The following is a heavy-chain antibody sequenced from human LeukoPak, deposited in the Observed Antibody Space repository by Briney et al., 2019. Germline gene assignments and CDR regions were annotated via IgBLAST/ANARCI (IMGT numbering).Heavy chain of an antibody. V-gene: IGHV3-23*01. Sequence: GGSLRLSCAASGLTFSSYAVSWVRQAPGKGLEWVSAISGAGDNAFYADSVKGRFTISRDNSKNTLYPQMNSLRAEDTAVYYCAKDFRGSGYFFDYWGQGTLVTVSS. CDR3: AKDFRGSGYFFDY. J-gene: IGHJ4*02. D-gene: IGHD2-15*01. CDR1: GLTFSSYA. CDR2: ISGAGDNA.